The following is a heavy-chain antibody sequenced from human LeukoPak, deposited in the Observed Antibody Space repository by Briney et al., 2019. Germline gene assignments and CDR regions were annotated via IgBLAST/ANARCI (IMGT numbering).Heavy chain of an antibody. D-gene: IGHD2-2*01. J-gene: IGHJ3*02. Sequence: SETLSLSCTVSGGSVSSGNYYWSWIRQPPGKGLEWIGYIYYSGSTNYNPSLKSRVTISVDTSKNQFSLKLSSVTAADTAVYYCARLFEPAAFSDAFDIWGQGTMVTVSS. CDR2: IYYSGST. CDR3: ARLFEPAAFSDAFDI. V-gene: IGHV4-61*01. CDR1: GGSVSSGNYY.